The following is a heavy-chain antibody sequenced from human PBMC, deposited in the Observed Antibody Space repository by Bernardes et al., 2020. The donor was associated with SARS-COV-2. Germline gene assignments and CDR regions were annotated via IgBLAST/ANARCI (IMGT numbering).Heavy chain of an antibody. CDR3: ARVRSSTGGYNWFDP. V-gene: IGHV1-2*06. J-gene: IGHJ5*02. D-gene: IGHD2-2*01. CDR2: INPNSGGT. CDR1: GYTFTGYY. Sequence: ASVKVSCMASGYTFTGYYMHWVRQAPGQGLEWMGRINPNSGGTNYAQKFQGRVTMTRDTSISTAYMELSRLRSDDTAVYYCARVRSSTGGYNWFDPWGQGTLVTVSS.